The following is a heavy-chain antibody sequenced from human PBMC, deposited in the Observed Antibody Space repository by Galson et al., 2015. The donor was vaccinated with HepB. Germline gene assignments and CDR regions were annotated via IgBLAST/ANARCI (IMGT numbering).Heavy chain of an antibody. CDR3: ARERIMGYYFDY. J-gene: IGHJ4*02. Sequence: SLRLSCAASGLTFSSYGMHWVRQAPGKGLEWVAVIWYDGSNKYYADSVKGRFTISRDNSKNTLYLQMNSLRAEDTAVYYCARERIMGYYFDYWGQGTLVTVSS. V-gene: IGHV3-33*01. CDR2: IWYDGSNK. CDR1: GLTFSSYG. D-gene: IGHD3-16*01.